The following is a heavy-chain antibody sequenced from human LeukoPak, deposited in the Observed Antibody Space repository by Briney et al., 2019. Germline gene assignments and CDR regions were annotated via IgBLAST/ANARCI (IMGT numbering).Heavy chain of an antibody. CDR2: INSEGSST. D-gene: IGHD6-19*01. J-gene: IGHJ4*02. Sequence: GGSLRLSCAASGFTFSSYWIHWVRQAPGKGLVWVSRINSEGSSTSYADSVKGRFTISRDNAKNTLYLQMNSLRAEDTALYHCARDPHRFSSGWYYFDYWGQGTLVTVSS. V-gene: IGHV3-74*01. CDR1: GFTFSSYW. CDR3: ARDPHRFSSGWYYFDY.